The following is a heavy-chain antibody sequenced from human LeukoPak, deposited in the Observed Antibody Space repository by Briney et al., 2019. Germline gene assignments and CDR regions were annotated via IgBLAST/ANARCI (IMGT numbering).Heavy chain of an antibody. Sequence: GVSLRLSCAASGFTFSSSAMSWVRQAPGKGLEWVSAISNNGGYTYYADSVQGRFTISRDNSKSTLCLQMNSLRAEDTAVYYCAKQLGYCSDGSCYFPYWGQGTLVSVSS. CDR1: GFTFSSSA. V-gene: IGHV3-23*01. J-gene: IGHJ4*02. CDR2: ISNNGGYT. D-gene: IGHD2-15*01. CDR3: AKQLGYCSDGSCYFPY.